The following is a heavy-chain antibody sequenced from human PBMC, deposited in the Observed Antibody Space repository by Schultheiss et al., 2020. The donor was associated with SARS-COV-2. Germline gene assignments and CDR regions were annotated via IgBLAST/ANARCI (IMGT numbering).Heavy chain of an antibody. V-gene: IGHV1-2*02. Sequence: GGSLRLSCKASGYTFTGYYMHWVRQAPGQGLEWMGWINPNSGGTNYAQKFQGRVTMTRDTSISTAYMELSRLRSDDTAVYYCARDRGRGYYYGAVDYWGQGTLVTVSS. CDR2: INPNSGGT. CDR3: ARDRGRGYYYGAVDY. CDR1: GYTFTGYY. D-gene: IGHD3-22*01. J-gene: IGHJ4*02.